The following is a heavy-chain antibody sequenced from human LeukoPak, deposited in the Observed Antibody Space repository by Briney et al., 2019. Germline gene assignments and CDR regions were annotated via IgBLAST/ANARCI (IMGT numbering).Heavy chain of an antibody. CDR2: IHYSGRA. CDR1: GGSISGYY. D-gene: IGHD3-16*01. V-gene: IGHV4-59*01. CDR3: VRFGVNYDMDV. J-gene: IGHJ6*02. Sequence: SETLSLTCSVSGGSISGYYWTWVRQPPGKGLEWIGQIHYSGRADYNPSLKSRITMSVDTSRNQISLKLSSVTAADTAIYYCVRFGVNYDMDVWGQGTTVTV.